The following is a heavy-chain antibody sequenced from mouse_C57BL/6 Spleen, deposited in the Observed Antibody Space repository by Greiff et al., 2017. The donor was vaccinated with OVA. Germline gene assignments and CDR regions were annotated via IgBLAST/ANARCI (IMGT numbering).Heavy chain of an antibody. D-gene: IGHD2-4*01. CDR2: ISNGGGST. J-gene: IGHJ3*01. V-gene: IGHV5-12*01. Sequence: EVKLVESGGGLVQPGGSLKLSCAASGFTFSDYYMYWVRQTPEKRLEWVAYISNGGGSTYYPDTVKGRFTISRDNAKNTLYLQMSRLKSEDTAMYYCARDDYDGGFAYWGQGTLVTVSA. CDR3: ARDDYDGGFAY. CDR1: GFTFSDYY.